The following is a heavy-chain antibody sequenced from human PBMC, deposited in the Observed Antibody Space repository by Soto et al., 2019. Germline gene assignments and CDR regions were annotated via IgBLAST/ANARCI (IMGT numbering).Heavy chain of an antibody. CDR1: GYTFTGYY. V-gene: IGHV1-2*02. D-gene: IGHD2-8*02. Sequence: GASVKVSCKASGYTFTGYYMHWVRQAPGQGLEWMGWINPNSGGTNYAQKFQGRVTMTRDTSISTAYMELSRLRSDDTAVYYCARGGTGDYYYYGMDVWGQGTTVTVSS. CDR3: ARGGTGDYYYYGMDV. CDR2: INPNSGGT. J-gene: IGHJ6*02.